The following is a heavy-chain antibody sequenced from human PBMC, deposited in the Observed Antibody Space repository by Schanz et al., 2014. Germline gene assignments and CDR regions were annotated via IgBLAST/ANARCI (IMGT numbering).Heavy chain of an antibody. D-gene: IGHD7-27*01. J-gene: IGHJ4*02. CDR2: ISASGSAT. CDR1: GFTFSNYG. V-gene: IGHV3-23*04. Sequence: EVQLVESGGDLVQPGGSLRLSCAASGFTFSNYGMSWVRQAPGKGLEWVSTISASGSATYYADSVRGRFTISRDNSKNTVYLQMNSLRPEDTAVYYCAKDENWALTDYWGQGTLVTVSS. CDR3: AKDENWALTDY.